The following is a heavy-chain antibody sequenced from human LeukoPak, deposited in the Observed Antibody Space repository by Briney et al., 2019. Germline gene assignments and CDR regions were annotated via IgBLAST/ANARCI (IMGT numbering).Heavy chain of an antibody. J-gene: IGHJ1*01. D-gene: IGHD6-13*01. Sequence: PSETLSLTCTVSGGSISSYYWSWIRQPPGKGLEWIGYIYYSGSTNYNPSLKSRVTISVDTFKNQFSLKLSSVTAADTAVYYCATTIAAAGLEYFQHWGQGTLVTVSS. CDR2: IYYSGST. V-gene: IGHV4-59*01. CDR3: ATTIAAAGLEYFQH. CDR1: GGSISSYY.